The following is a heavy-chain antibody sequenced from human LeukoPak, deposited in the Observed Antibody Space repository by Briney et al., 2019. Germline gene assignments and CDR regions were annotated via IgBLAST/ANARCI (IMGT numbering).Heavy chain of an antibody. CDR2: SYCSGST. Sequence: SETLSLTCTVSGGSISSYYWSWIRQPPGKGLEYIGYSYCSGSTDYNPSLKSRVTISVDTSNQFSLMLTSVTAADTAVYYCARQSIAARRAFDIWGQGTMVTVSS. CDR3: ARQSIAARRAFDI. V-gene: IGHV4-59*08. CDR1: GGSISSYY. D-gene: IGHD6-6*01. J-gene: IGHJ3*02.